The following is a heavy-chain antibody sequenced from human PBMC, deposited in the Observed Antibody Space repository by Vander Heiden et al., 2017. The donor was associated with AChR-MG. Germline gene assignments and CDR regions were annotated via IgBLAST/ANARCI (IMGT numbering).Heavy chain of an antibody. CDR1: GGPFISYA. CDR3: ARLIRYCTTIRCDSGPVDI. J-gene: IGHJ3*02. Sequence: QVQLVQSGAEVKKPGSSVKVSCKVSGGPFISYAISWVRQAPGQGLEWMGGIIPLYGTADYAQKFQGRVTITADESTTTAYMELSSLRSEDSAVYFCARLIRYCTTIRCDSGPVDIWGQGTMVNVSS. V-gene: IGHV1-69*01. D-gene: IGHD2-8*01. CDR2: IIPLYGTA.